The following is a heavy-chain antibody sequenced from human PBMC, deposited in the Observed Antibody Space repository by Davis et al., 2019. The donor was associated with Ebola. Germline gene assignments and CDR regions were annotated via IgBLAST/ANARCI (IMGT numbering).Heavy chain of an antibody. Sequence: AASVKVSCKVSGYSLSELSVHWVRQAPGKGLEWMGSFDPKYGKTISAQTFEGRLTLTDDTSTDTAYMELSSLRSKDTAKYYCAVGGQDGGFDYWGQGTLVTVSS. CDR2: FDPKYGKT. J-gene: IGHJ4*02. V-gene: IGHV1-24*01. CDR3: AVGGQDGGFDY. CDR1: GYSLSELS. D-gene: IGHD3-16*01.